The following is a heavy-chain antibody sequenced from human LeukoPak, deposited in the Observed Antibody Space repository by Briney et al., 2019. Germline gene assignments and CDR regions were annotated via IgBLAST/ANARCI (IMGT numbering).Heavy chain of an antibody. CDR1: GFIFSSYS. CDR3: ARKGSGWQFDY. CDR2: ISSGSGSYI. D-gene: IGHD6-19*01. Sequence: GGSLRLSCAASGFIFSSYSMNWVRQAPGKGLEWVSSISSGSGSYIYYTDSVKGRFTIPRDNAKNSLYLQMDTLGAEDTAVYYCARKGSGWQFDYWGQGSLVTVSS. V-gene: IGHV3-21*01. J-gene: IGHJ4*02.